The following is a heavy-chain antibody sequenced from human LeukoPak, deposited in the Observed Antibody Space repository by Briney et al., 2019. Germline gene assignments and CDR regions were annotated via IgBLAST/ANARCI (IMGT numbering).Heavy chain of an antibody. J-gene: IGHJ3*02. CDR1: GVSISSAGY. D-gene: IGHD4-17*01. Sequence: PSQTMSLTCTVSGVSISSAGYWSWIRQYPGKGLEWIGYIYFSGSTYYNPSLKSRVTISVDTSKNHFSLKLSSVTAADTAVYYCARVPPDYGDYVRAFDIWGQGTKVTVSS. CDR3: ARVPPDYGDYVRAFDI. V-gene: IGHV4-31*03. CDR2: IYFSGST.